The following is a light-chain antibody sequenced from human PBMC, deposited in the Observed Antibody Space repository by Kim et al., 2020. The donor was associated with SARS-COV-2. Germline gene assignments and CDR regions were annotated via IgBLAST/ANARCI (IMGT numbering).Light chain of an antibody. CDR2: GAS. J-gene: IGKJ4*01. CDR1: QSVSASY. CDR3: QQYGTSPLT. Sequence: YPGERATFSCRASQSVSASYLAWYQQKPGQAPRLLISGASTRATGIPDRFSGSGSGTDFTLTVSRLEPEDFAVYYCQQYGTSPLTFGGGTKVEIK. V-gene: IGKV3-20*01.